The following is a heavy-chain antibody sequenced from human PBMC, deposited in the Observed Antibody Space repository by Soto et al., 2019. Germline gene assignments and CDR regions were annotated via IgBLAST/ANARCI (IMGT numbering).Heavy chain of an antibody. CDR2: IYYSGST. V-gene: IGHV4-30-4*01. CDR1: GGSISSGDYY. D-gene: IGHD3-22*01. CDR3: ARVVYYYDSSGYSQTYFDY. J-gene: IGHJ4*02. Sequence: QVQLQESGPGLVKPSQSLSLTCTVSGGSISSGDYYWSWIRQPPGKGLEWIGYIYYSGSTYYNPSLKSRVTISVDTSKNQFSLKLSSVTAADTAVYYCARVVYYYDSSGYSQTYFDYWGQGTLVTVSS.